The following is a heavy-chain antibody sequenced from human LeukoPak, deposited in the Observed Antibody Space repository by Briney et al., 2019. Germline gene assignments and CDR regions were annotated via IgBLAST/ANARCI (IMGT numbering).Heavy chain of an antibody. J-gene: IGHJ4*02. V-gene: IGHV1-69*13. CDR2: IFPIFGTA. Sequence: ASVKVSCKASGGTFSSYAISWVRQAPGQGLEWMGGIFPIFGTANYAQKFQGRVTITADESTSTAYMELSSLRSEDTAVYYCARECARYCSGGSFGRAPFDYWGQGTLVTVSS. CDR3: ARECARYCSGGSFGRAPFDY. D-gene: IGHD2-15*01. CDR1: GGTFSSYA.